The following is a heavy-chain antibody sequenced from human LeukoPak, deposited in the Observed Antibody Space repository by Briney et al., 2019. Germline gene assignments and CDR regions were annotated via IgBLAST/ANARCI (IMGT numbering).Heavy chain of an antibody. Sequence: SETLSLTCAVYGGSLSGYYWSWIRQPPGKGLEWSGEINHSGSTNYNPSLKSRVTISVDTSKNQFSLKLSSVTAAHTAVYYSARGPRPGTGLTDYWGQGTLVTVSS. J-gene: IGHJ4*02. CDR3: ARGPRPGTGLTDY. V-gene: IGHV4-34*01. CDR1: GGSLSGYY. CDR2: INHSGST. D-gene: IGHD1-7*01.